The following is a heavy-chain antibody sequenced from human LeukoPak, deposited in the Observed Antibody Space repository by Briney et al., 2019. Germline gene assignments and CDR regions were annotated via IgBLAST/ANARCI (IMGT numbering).Heavy chain of an antibody. D-gene: IGHD3-16*01. CDR1: GGSISSGGYS. CDR3: AREMGSESLDY. CDR2: IYHSGST. V-gene: IGHV4-30-2*01. J-gene: IGHJ4*02. Sequence: PSETLSLTCAVSGGSISSGGYSWSWIRQPPGKGLEWIGYIYHSGSTYYDPSLKSRVTISVDWSKNQFSLKLSSVTAADTAVYYCAREMGSESLDYWGQGTLVTVSS.